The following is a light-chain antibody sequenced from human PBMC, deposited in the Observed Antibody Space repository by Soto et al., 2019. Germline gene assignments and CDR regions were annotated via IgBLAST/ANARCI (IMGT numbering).Light chain of an antibody. CDR1: PSVRRN. Sequence: EIVMTQSPATLSVSAGERATLSCRASPSVRRNLTWYQQKPGQAPRLLIYGASTRSSGVPARFSGSGSGTEFTPTISSRQSEDFAVYYCQQYNNWPFTVGPGTKVDIK. CDR2: GAS. V-gene: IGKV3-15*01. J-gene: IGKJ3*01. CDR3: QQYNNWPFT.